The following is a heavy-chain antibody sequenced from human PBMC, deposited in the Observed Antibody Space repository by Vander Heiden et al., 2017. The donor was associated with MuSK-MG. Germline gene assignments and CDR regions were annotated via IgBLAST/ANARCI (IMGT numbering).Heavy chain of an antibody. CDR3: ARDTSGAFDI. J-gene: IGHJ3*02. V-gene: IGHV3-66*01. CDR2: IYSGGST. D-gene: IGHD3-16*01. Sequence: EVQLVESGGGLVQPGGSLRLSCAASGFTVSSNYLSWVRQAPVKGLEWVSVIYSGGSTYDADSVKGRFTISRDNSKNTLYRQLNSLRAEDTAVYYCARDTSGAFDIWGQGTMVTVSS. CDR1: GFTVSSNY.